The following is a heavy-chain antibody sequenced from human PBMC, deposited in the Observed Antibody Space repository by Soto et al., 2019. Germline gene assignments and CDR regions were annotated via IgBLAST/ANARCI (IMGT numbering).Heavy chain of an antibody. V-gene: IGHV4-31*03. Sequence: SETLSLTCTVTGGSMTSGDQYWTWIRHRPGEGLEWFGYINHRGSSYYNPSLKSRVSMSVDTSKNQFSLNLSSVTAADTAVYYCARELPQRQGRNMDVWGQGTTVTVSS. J-gene: IGHJ6*02. CDR1: GGSMTSGDQY. CDR3: ARELPQRQGRNMDV. CDR2: INHRGSS. D-gene: IGHD1-1*01.